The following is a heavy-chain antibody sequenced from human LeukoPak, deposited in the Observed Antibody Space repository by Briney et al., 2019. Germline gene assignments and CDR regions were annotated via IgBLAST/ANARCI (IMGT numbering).Heavy chain of an antibody. D-gene: IGHD2-2*01. V-gene: IGHV3-7*01. CDR2: IKQDGSEK. CDR1: GFTFSSYW. CDR3: ARDPRYCSSTSCHDAFDI. Sequence: PGGSLRLSCAASGFTFSSYWMSWVRRAPGKGLEWVANIKQDGSEKYYVDSVKGRFTISRDNAKNSLYLQMNSLRAEDTAVYYCARDPRYCSSTSCHDAFDIWGQGTMVTVSS. J-gene: IGHJ3*02.